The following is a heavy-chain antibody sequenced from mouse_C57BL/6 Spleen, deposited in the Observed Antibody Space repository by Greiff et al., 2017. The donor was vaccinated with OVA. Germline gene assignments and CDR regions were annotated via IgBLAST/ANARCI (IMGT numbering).Heavy chain of an antibody. CDR1: GYTFTSSG. D-gene: IGHD2-4*01. V-gene: IGHV1-81*01. J-gene: IGHJ2*01. Sequence: VQLQQSGAELARPGASVKLSCKASGYTFTSSGISWVKQRTGQGLEWIGEIYPRSGNTYYNEKFKGKATLTADKSSSTAYMELRSLTSEDSAVYFCARGDYDYDGIDYWGQGTTLTVSS. CDR2: IYPRSGNT. CDR3: ARGDYDYDGIDY.